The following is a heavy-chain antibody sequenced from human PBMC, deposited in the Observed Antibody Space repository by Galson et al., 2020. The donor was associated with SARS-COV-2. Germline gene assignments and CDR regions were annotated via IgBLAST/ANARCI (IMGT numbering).Heavy chain of an antibody. CDR1: GFSFSAYA. Sequence: GESLKISCAASGFSFSAYAMTWVRQAPGAGLEWVSSISSSGETDYADSVKGRFTISRDSSKNTADLQMNSLRADDTAVYYCAKEFAILRFLEWYNRPFDSWGQGTLVTVSS. CDR3: AKEFAILRFLEWYNRPFDS. D-gene: IGHD3-3*01. J-gene: IGHJ4*02. V-gene: IGHV3-23*01. CDR2: ISSSGET.